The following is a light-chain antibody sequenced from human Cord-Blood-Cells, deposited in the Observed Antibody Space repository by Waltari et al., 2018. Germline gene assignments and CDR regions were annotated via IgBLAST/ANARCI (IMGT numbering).Light chain of an antibody. V-gene: IGKV1-13*02. J-gene: IGKJ4*01. CDR1: QGISSA. Sequence: ASQLTQSPSSLSASVGDRVTITCRAGQGISSALAWYKQKPGKAPKLLIYDASSWESGVPSRFSGSGSGTDFTLTISSLHPEDFATYYCQQFNSYPPVTFGGGTKGEIK. CDR2: DAS. CDR3: QQFNSYPPVT.